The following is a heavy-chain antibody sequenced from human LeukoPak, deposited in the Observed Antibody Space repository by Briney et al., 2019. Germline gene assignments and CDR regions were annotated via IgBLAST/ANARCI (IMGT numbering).Heavy chain of an antibody. Sequence: ASVKVSCKASGYTFTSYSMNWVRQAPGQGLEWMGLINTNTGNPTYAQGFTGRFVFSLDTSVSTAYLQLSSLKSEDTAVYYCSRGGTLDYWGQGTLVTVSS. CDR3: SRGGTLDY. CDR2: INTNTGNP. D-gene: IGHD1-1*01. J-gene: IGHJ4*02. V-gene: IGHV7-4-1*02. CDR1: GYTFTSYS.